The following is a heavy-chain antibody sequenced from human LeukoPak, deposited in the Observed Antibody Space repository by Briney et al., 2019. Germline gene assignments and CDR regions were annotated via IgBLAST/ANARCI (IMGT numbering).Heavy chain of an antibody. Sequence: GASVKVSCKASGYTFTSYDINWVRQATGQGLEWMGWMNPNSGNTGYAQKFQGRVTMTRNTSISTAYMELSSLRSEDTAVYYCARVLRPITIFGVVSPYYYYMDVWGKGTTVTVSS. D-gene: IGHD3-3*01. CDR1: GYTFTSYD. CDR3: ARVLRPITIFGVVSPYYYYMDV. J-gene: IGHJ6*03. CDR2: MNPNSGNT. V-gene: IGHV1-8*01.